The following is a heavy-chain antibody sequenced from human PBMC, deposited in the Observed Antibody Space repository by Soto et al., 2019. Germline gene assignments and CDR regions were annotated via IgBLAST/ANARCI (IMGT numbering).Heavy chain of an antibody. V-gene: IGHV3-7*04. J-gene: IGHJ3*02. Sequence: PGGSLRLSCVASGFTFSNYWMSWVRQAPGKGLEWVANIKQDGSEKNYMDSVEGRFTVSRDNGKNSVFLQMNSLRAEDTAVYYCAREATVGYSDGLDMWGQGTMVTVSS. CDR3: AREATVGYSDGLDM. CDR2: IKQDGSEK. CDR1: GFTFSNYW. D-gene: IGHD4-17*01.